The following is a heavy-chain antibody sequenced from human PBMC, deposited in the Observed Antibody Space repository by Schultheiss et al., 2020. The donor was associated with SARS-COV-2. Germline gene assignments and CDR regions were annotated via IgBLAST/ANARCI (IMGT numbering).Heavy chain of an antibody. J-gene: IGHJ4*02. Sequence: GESLKISCAASGFTFSSYAMHWVRQAPGKGLEWVAVISYDGHNAYYADSVKGRFTISRDNAKNSLFLQMNSLRAEDTAVYYCASLPYSSHFDYWGQGTLVTVSS. V-gene: IGHV3-30-3*01. CDR3: ASLPYSSHFDY. D-gene: IGHD5-18*01. CDR2: ISYDGHNA. CDR1: GFTFSSYA.